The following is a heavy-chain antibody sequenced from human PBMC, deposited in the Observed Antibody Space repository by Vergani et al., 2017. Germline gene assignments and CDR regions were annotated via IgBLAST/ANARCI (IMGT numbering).Heavy chain of an antibody. CDR1: GGSINNYF. J-gene: IGHJ3*02. D-gene: IGHD3-16*01. CDR2: IYTSGNT. CDR3: AREKGDLRGDAFDI. V-gene: IGHV4-4*07. Sequence: QVQLQESGPGLVKPSETLSLTCTVSGGSINNYFWTWIRQPAGKGLEWIGRIYTSGNTNYNPSLKSRVTMSLDTSKNQFSLKLTSVTAADTAVYYCAREKGDLRGDAFDIWGQGTMVTVSS.